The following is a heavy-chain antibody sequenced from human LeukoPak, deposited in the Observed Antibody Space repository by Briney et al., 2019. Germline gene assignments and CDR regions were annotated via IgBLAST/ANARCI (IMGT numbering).Heavy chain of an antibody. CDR2: IIPIFGTA. V-gene: IGHV1-69*13. CDR1: GGTFSSYA. D-gene: IGHD3-10*01. Sequence: SVKVSCKASGGTFSSYAISWVRQAPGQGLEWMGGIIPIFGTANYAQKFQGRVTITADESTSTAYMELSSLRSEDTAVYYCARVPRAPNYYGPGSYYWYFDYWGQGTLVTVSS. CDR3: ARVPRAPNYYGPGSYYWYFDY. J-gene: IGHJ4*02.